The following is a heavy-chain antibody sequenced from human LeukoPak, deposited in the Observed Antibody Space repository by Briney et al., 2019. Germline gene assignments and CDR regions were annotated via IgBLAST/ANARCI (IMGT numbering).Heavy chain of an antibody. D-gene: IGHD4-17*01. CDR2: ISAYNGNT. CDR3: ARDITVTTGDTYYYYYYGMDV. CDR1: GYTFTSYG. J-gene: IGHJ6*02. Sequence: ASVKVSCKASGYTFTSYGISWVRQAPGQGLKWMGWISAYNGNTNYAQKLQGRVTMTTDTSTSTAYMELRSLRSDDTAVYYCARDITVTTGDTYYYYYYGMDVWGQGTTVTVSS. V-gene: IGHV1-18*01.